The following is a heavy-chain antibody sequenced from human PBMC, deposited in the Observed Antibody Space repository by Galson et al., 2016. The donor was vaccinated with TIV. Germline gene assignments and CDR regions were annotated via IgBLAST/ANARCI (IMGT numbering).Heavy chain of an antibody. Sequence: SVKVSCKASGYTFNNFGVSWVRQAPGQGLEWMAWISVYNGNTNYAQSLQGRVTLTTDTSTSTAYMELRSLRSDDTAVYYCTRDTPSLLAAATMDYWGQGTLVTVSS. J-gene: IGHJ4*02. V-gene: IGHV1-18*01. CDR3: TRDTPSLLAAATMDY. CDR1: GYTFNNFG. CDR2: ISVYNGNT. D-gene: IGHD6-25*01.